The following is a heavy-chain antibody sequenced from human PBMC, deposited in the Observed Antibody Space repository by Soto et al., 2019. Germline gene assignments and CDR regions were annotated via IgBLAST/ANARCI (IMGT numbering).Heavy chain of an antibody. CDR3: AKDGAPRYCSRSSCHPAGAY. CDR2: ISFDGSHK. V-gene: IGHV3-30*18. J-gene: IGHJ4*02. D-gene: IGHD2-15*01. Sequence: GGSLRLSCAASGFTFSRYGMSWVRQAPGKGLEWVSFISFDGSHKYYADSVKGRFIISRDNSNNMLYLQMDSLTTEDTAVYYCAKDGAPRYCSRSSCHPAGAYWGQGTLVTVSS. CDR1: GFTFSRYG.